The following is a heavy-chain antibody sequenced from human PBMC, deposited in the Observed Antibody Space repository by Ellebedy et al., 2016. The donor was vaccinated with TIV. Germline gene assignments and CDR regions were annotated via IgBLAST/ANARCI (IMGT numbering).Heavy chain of an antibody. V-gene: IGHV4-59*01. Sequence: SETLSLTXAVSGGSFHNYYWTWIRQPPGRGLEWIGYIDSTGRVKYNPSLKNRVSLSVDTSKNQFSLRLTSVTAADTAVYYCVRDQGVAGLYKYGMEVWGQGATVTVSS. D-gene: IGHD6-19*01. J-gene: IGHJ6*02. CDR3: VRDQGVAGLYKYGMEV. CDR1: GGSFHNYY. CDR2: IDSTGRV.